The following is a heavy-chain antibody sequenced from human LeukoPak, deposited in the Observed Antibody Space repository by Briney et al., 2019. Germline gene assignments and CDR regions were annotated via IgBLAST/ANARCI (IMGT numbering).Heavy chain of an antibody. D-gene: IGHD3-16*01. V-gene: IGHV4-30-2*01. J-gene: IGHJ4*02. CDR3: ARDVVGSRGRYLDY. CDR1: GGSISSGGYS. CDR2: IYHSGST. Sequence: PSETLSLTCAVSGGSISSGGYSWSWIRQPPGKGLEWIGYIYHSGSTYYNPSLKSRVTISVDRSKKQFSLKLSSVTAADTAVYYCARDVVGSRGRYLDYWGQGTLVTVSS.